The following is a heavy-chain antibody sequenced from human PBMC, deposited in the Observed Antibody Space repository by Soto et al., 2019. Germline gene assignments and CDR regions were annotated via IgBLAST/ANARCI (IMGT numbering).Heavy chain of an antibody. D-gene: IGHD3-22*01. Sequence: EQLVESGGGLIQPGGSLRISCAFSGLTVSRNYMSWVRQAPGKGLDWVSVLYSGGSSSYAESVKGRFTISRDSSKNILFLQMNSLRPEDTPIYYCAHSSGHHYDLDSWGQGTLVTVSS. CDR3: AHSSGHHYDLDS. V-gene: IGHV3-53*01. CDR1: GLTVSRNY. J-gene: IGHJ4*02. CDR2: LYSGGSS.